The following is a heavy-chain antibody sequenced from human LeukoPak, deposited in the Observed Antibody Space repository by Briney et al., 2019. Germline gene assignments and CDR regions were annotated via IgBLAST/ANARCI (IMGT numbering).Heavy chain of an antibody. Sequence: PGGSLRLSCAHSGFSFSTYAMSWVRQAPGKGLEWVSAISGSGGSTYYADSVKGRFTISRDNSKNTLYLQMNSLRAEDTAVYYCAKHSSSWYDFYDYWGQGTLVTVSS. J-gene: IGHJ4*02. CDR1: GFSFSTYA. CDR3: AKHSSSWYDFYDY. D-gene: IGHD6-13*01. V-gene: IGHV3-23*01. CDR2: ISGSGGST.